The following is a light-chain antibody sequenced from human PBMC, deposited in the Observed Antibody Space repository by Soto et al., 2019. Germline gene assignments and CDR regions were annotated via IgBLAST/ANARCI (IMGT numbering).Light chain of an antibody. V-gene: IGKV1-5*01. CDR1: QSIYRW. CDR3: QHYNSYGT. CDR2: HAS. J-gene: IGKJ1*01. Sequence: DIQMSQSPSSLSASVGDSVTITGRASQSIYRWLAWYQQXPGKAPKVLIYHASSLETGVPSRFSGSGSRTEFTLTISSLQPDDFATYYCQHYNSYGTFGQGTQVDIK.